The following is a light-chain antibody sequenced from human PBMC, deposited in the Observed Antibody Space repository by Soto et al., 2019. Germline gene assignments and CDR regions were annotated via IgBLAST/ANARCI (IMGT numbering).Light chain of an antibody. Sequence: QSALTQPPSASGSPGQSVTISCTGTSSDVGGYNYVSWYQQHPGKAHKLIIYEVSKRPSGVPDHFSGSKSGNTASLTVSGLQADDEADYYCSSFGGSNHVVFGGGTKLTVL. CDR3: SSFGGSNHVV. V-gene: IGLV2-8*01. CDR2: EVS. CDR1: SSDVGGYNY. J-gene: IGLJ2*01.